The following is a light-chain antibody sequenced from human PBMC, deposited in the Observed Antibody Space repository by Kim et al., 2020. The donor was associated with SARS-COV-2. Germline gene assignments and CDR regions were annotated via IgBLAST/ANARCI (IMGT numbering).Light chain of an antibody. Sequence: QSALTQPASVSGSPGQSITISCTGTSSDVGGKAPKLMIYDVSKWPSGVSNRFSGSKSGNTASLTISGLQAEDEGVYYCSSYTSSTSLVFGGGTKVTV. CDR2: DVS. CDR1: SSDVG. V-gene: IGLV2-14*03. J-gene: IGLJ3*02. CDR3: SSYTSSTSLV.